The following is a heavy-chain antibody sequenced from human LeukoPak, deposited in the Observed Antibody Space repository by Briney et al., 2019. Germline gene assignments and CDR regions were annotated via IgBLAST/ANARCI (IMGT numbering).Heavy chain of an antibody. V-gene: IGHV3-66*01. CDR2: IYSGGST. Sequence: GGSLRLSCAASGFTVSSNYMSWVRQAPGKGLEWVSVIYSGGSTYYADSVKGRFTISRDNSKNTLYLQMNSLRAEDTAVYYCARDLVTMIVVVTYYFDYWGQGTLVTVSS. CDR3: ARDLVTMIVVVTYYFDY. CDR1: GFTVSSNY. J-gene: IGHJ4*02. D-gene: IGHD3-22*01.